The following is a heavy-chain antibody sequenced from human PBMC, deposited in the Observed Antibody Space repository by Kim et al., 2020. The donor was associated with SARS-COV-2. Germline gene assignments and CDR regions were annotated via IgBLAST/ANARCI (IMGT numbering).Heavy chain of an antibody. D-gene: IGHD2-2*01. CDR2: ISGPGTTT. CDR3: ARAGRFSCSVTSCPGGAGQYGMDV. V-gene: IGHV3-74*03. J-gene: IGHJ6*02. CDR1: GFTFTGYW. Sequence: GGSLRLSCAASGFTFTGYWLHWLRQGPGKRLTWVSHISGPGTTTTYADSVKGRFTISRDNAKNTVYLQMNSLRAEDSAVYYCARAGRFSCSVTSCPGGAGQYGMDVWGQGTTVSVSS.